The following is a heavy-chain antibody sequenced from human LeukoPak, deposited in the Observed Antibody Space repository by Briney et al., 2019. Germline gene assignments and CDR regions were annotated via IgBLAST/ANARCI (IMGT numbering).Heavy chain of an antibody. CDR3: ARTLRAVTTFFVY. CDR2: INAYNGNT. Sequence: ASVKVSCKASDYTFTNYGISWVRQAPGQGLEWMGWINAYNGNTNYAQKLQGRVTMTTDTSTSTAYMELRSLRSDDTAVYYCARTLRAVTTFFVYWGQGTLVTVSS. J-gene: IGHJ4*02. V-gene: IGHV1-18*01. D-gene: IGHD4-17*01. CDR1: DYTFTNYG.